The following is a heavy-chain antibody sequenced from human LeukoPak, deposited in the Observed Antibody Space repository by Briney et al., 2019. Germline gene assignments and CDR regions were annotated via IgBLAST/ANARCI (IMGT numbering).Heavy chain of an antibody. D-gene: IGHD5-18*01. CDR1: GFTFSSYE. Sequence: GGSLRLSCAASGFTFSSYEMNWVRQAPGKGLEWVSYISSSGSTIYYADSVKARFTISRDNAKNSLYLQMNSLRAEDTAVYYCARGNTAMLHWGQGTLVTVSS. J-gene: IGHJ4*02. V-gene: IGHV3-48*03. CDR3: ARGNTAMLH. CDR2: ISSSGSTI.